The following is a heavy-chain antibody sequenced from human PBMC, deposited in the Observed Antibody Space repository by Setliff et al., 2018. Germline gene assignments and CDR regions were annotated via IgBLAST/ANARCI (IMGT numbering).Heavy chain of an antibody. Sequence: GGSLRLSCAASGLIFGNYAMNWVRQAPGKGLEWVSGISGSGRNTYYADSVKGRFTISRGNSQNTVFLQVNSLRPEDSAVYYCAKEDYSDSSGYYYETPWFDPWGQGTLVTVSS. D-gene: IGHD3-22*01. CDR1: GLIFGNYA. V-gene: IGHV3-23*01. CDR3: AKEDYSDSSGYYYETPWFDP. J-gene: IGHJ5*02. CDR2: ISGSGRNT.